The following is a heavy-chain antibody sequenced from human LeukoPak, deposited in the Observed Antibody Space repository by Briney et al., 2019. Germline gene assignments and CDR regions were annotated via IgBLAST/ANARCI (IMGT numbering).Heavy chain of an antibody. CDR2: VIPFFGTA. D-gene: IGHD2-2*01. CDR3: ARRGPAAAFDY. J-gene: IGHJ4*02. CDR1: GGTLSSFA. Sequence: VASVKVSCKASGGTLSSFAISWVRQAPGQGLEWVGGVIPFFGTADYAQKFQGRVTITTDESTKTAYMELSSLRSEDTAVYFCARRGPAAAFDYWGQGTLVTVSS. V-gene: IGHV1-69*05.